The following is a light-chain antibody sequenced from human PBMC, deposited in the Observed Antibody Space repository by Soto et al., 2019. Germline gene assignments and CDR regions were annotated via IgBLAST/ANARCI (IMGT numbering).Light chain of an antibody. J-gene: IGKJ1*01. CDR1: QSVSSSY. V-gene: IGKV3-20*01. CDR2: GAS. Sequence: EIVLTQSPGTLSLSPGERATLSCRASQSVSSSYLAWYQQKPGPAPRLLIYGASSRATGIPDRFSGSGSGSGFTLTNSTLEPEDFAVYYCYQYGSTFGQGTKVEIK. CDR3: YQYGST.